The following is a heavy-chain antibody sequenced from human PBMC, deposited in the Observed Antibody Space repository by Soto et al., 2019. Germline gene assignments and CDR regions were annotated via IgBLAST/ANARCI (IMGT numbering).Heavy chain of an antibody. J-gene: IGHJ4*02. D-gene: IGHD3-22*01. Sequence: SETLSLTCAVSDGSLNSSHWWSWVRQPPGKGLEWIGEIYHSGSINYSPSLSRRLTISVDKSKNQFSLKLNSVTAADSAVYYCARSHDSSGFLFDYWGQGTLVTVSS. CDR3: ARSHDSSGFLFDY. CDR2: IYHSGSI. V-gene: IGHV4-4*02. CDR1: DGSLNSSHW.